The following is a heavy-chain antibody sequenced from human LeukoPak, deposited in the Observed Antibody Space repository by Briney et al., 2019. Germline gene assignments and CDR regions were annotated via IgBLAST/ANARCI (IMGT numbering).Heavy chain of an antibody. Sequence: EASVKVSCKASGYTFTGYYMHWVRQAPGQGLEWMGWINPNSGGTNYAQKFQGRVTMTRDTSISTAYMELSRLRSDDTAVYYSARDRAPAVANWFDPWGQGTLVTVSS. D-gene: IGHD6-19*01. V-gene: IGHV1-2*02. J-gene: IGHJ5*02. CDR3: ARDRAPAVANWFDP. CDR2: INPNSGGT. CDR1: GYTFTGYY.